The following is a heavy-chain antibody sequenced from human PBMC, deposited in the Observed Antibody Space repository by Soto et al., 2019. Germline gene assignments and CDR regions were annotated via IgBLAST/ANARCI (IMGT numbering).Heavy chain of an antibody. CDR2: IYYSGST. CDR1: GGSISSYY. V-gene: IGHV4-59*08. J-gene: IGHJ4*02. Sequence: SETLSLTCTVSGGSISSYYWSWIRQPPGKGLEWIGYIYYSGSTDYDPSLKSRVTISVDTSKNQFSLKLSSVTAADTAVYYCARRWGRTFDYWGQGTLVTVSS. D-gene: IGHD7-27*01. CDR3: ARRWGRTFDY.